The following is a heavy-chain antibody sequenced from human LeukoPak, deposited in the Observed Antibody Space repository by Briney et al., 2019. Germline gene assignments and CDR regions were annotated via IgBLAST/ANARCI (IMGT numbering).Heavy chain of an antibody. CDR1: GGSISSSDYY. V-gene: IGHV4-39*01. J-gene: IGHJ4*02. CDR2: IYYSGST. CDR3: ARMEAATYKVDY. D-gene: IGHD2-15*01. Sequence: SETLSLTCTVSGGSISSSDYYWGWIRQPPGKGLEWMGSIYYSGSTYYNPSLKSRVTISVDTAKNQFSLKLHSVTAADTAVYYCARMEAATYKVDYWGQGTLVTVSS.